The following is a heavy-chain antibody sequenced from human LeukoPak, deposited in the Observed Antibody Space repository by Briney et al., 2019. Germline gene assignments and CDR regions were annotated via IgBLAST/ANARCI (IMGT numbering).Heavy chain of an antibody. CDR2: IYHSGST. CDR3: ASSCGGDCYFAQDY. CDR1: GYSISSGYY. Sequence: SPSETLSLTCTVSGYSISSGYYWGWIWQPPGKGLEWIGSIYHSGSTYYNPSLKSGVAISVDTSKNQFSLKLSSVTAADTAVYYCASSCGGDCYFAQDYWGQGTLVTVSS. V-gene: IGHV4-38-2*02. D-gene: IGHD2-21*01. J-gene: IGHJ4*02.